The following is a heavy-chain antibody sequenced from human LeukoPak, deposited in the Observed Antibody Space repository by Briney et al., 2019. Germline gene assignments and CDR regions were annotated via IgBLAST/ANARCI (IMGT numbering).Heavy chain of an antibody. J-gene: IGHJ4*02. V-gene: IGHV3-7*05. CDR1: GLTFSNYW. Sequence: GGSLTLSRAPSGLTFSNYWMRWVRQAPGEGLEWVANIKVDGSDKYYVDSVKGRFTIYRDNATNSQYLQMNSRKAKDTAVYYCARDTSYNAFDYWGQGTLVTVSS. CDR2: IKVDGSDK. D-gene: IGHD5-24*01. CDR3: ARDTSYNAFDY.